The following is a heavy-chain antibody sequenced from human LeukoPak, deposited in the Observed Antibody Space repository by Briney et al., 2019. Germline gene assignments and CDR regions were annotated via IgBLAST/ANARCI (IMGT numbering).Heavy chain of an antibody. CDR1: GFTFSSYE. Sequence: AGGSLRLSCAASGFTFSSYEMNWVRQAPGKGLEWVSYISSSGSTIYYADSVKGRFTISRDNAKNSLYLQMNSLRAEDTAVYYCARGDSSGWYLTYSYYFDYWGQGTLVTVSS. J-gene: IGHJ4*02. CDR2: ISSSGSTI. CDR3: ARGDSSGWYLTYSYYFDY. D-gene: IGHD6-19*01. V-gene: IGHV3-48*03.